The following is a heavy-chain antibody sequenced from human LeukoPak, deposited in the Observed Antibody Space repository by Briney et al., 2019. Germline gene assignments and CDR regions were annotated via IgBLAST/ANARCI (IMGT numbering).Heavy chain of an antibody. V-gene: IGHV3-53*01. D-gene: IGHD3-3*01. CDR1: GFTVSSNY. Sequence: GGSLRLSCAASGFTVSSNYMSWVRQAPGKGLEWVSVIYSGGSTYYADSVKGRFTIFKDNSKNTLYLQMNSLRAEDTAVYYCARDALPRTIFGVVIDSNNWFDPWGQGTLVTVSS. J-gene: IGHJ5*02. CDR3: ARDALPRTIFGVVIDSNNWFDP. CDR2: IYSGGST.